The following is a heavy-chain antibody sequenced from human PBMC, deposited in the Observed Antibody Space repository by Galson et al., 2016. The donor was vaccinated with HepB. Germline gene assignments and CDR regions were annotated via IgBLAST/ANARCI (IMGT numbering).Heavy chain of an antibody. CDR2: ISSSGQNI. J-gene: IGHJ6*04. D-gene: IGHD3-10*01. CDR1: GFTFSDYL. V-gene: IGHV3-11*04. Sequence: SLRLSCAASGFTFSDYLMSWIRQAPGKGLEWVSYISSSGQNIYYADSLKGRFTVSRDNAKTSIYLQLASLRTEDTGVYYCARALKFRGRRQANYYFYGLDVWGAGTTVTVSS. CDR3: ARALKFRGRRQANYYFYGLDV.